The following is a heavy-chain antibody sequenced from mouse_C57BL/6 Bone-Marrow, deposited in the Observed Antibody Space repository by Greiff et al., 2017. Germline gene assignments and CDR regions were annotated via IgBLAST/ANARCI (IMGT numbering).Heavy chain of an antibody. CDR3: ARGSTTVVAYWYFDV. CDR2: IYPGSGST. J-gene: IGHJ1*03. Sequence: VQLQQPGAELVKPGASVKMSCKASGYTFTSYWITWVKQRPGQGLEWIGDIYPGSGSTNYNEKFKSKVTLTVDTSSSTAYMQLSSLTSEDSAVYYCARGSTTVVAYWYFDVWGTGTTVTVSS. D-gene: IGHD1-1*01. V-gene: IGHV1-55*01. CDR1: GYTFTSYW.